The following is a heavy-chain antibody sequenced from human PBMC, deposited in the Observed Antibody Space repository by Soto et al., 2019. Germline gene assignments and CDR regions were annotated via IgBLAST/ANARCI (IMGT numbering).Heavy chain of an antibody. CDR1: GGSISSSSYY. D-gene: IGHD1-26*01. CDR3: ARSGQVGGTDYFDY. V-gene: IGHV4-39*02. CDR2: IYYNGNT. J-gene: IGHJ4*02. Sequence: QLQLQESGPGLVKSSETLSLTCNVAGGSISSSSYYWGWIRQPPGKGLEWIGSIYYNGNTYDNPSLKSRVPMSVDTFENHFSLKLSSVTAADTAVYYCARSGQVGGTDYFDYWGQGTLVTVSS.